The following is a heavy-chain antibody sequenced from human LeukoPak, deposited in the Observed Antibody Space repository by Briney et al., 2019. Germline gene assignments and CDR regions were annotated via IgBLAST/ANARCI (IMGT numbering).Heavy chain of an antibody. V-gene: IGHV3-23*01. CDR3: ARGVRQLGNLFDY. CDR1: GFTFSSYA. J-gene: IGHJ4*02. Sequence: GGSLRLSCATSGFTFSSYAMNWVRQAPGKGLDWVSGIGASGDHTFYADSVKGRFTISRDNSKNTLYLQMSSLRAEDTAVYYCARGVRQLGNLFDYWGQGTLVTVSS. CDR2: IGASGDHT. D-gene: IGHD3-10*01.